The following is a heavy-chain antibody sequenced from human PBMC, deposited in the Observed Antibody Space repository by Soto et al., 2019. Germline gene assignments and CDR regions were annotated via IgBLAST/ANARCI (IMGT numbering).Heavy chain of an antibody. D-gene: IGHD2-2*01. CDR3: ARQKERDDTTWGSYYYPMDV. CDR2: IYPGDSDS. Sequence: PGESLKISCKGSGYRFTSYWIGWVRQMPGKGLEWMGVIYPGDSDSRYSPSFKGQVTISVDKSISTAYLQWSSLKASDTAIYYCARQKERDDTTWGSYYYPMDVWGQGTAVTVSS. J-gene: IGHJ6*02. CDR1: GYRFTSYW. V-gene: IGHV5-51*01.